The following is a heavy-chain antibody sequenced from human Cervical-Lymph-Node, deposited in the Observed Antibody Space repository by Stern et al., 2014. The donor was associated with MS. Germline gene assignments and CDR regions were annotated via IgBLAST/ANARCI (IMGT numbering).Heavy chain of an antibody. D-gene: IGHD2-21*01. CDR1: GGSISSGGYY. V-gene: IGHV4-31*03. Sequence: VQLEESGPGLVKTSQTLSLTCTVSGGSISSGGYYWSWIRQHPGKGLEWIGYIYYSGSTYYNPSLKSRVTISVDTSNNQFSLKLSSVTAADTAVYYCARDVGGEHYFDYWGQGTLVTVSS. J-gene: IGHJ4*02. CDR3: ARDVGGEHYFDY. CDR2: IYYSGST.